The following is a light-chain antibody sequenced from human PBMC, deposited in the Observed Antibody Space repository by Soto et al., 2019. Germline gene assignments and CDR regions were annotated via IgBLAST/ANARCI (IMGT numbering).Light chain of an antibody. V-gene: IGKV1-33*01. CDR2: DAS. CDR3: QQYDNLPLT. J-gene: IGKJ4*01. Sequence: DIQMAQSPSSLSASVGDRVTITCQASQDISNYLHWYQQKPGKAPKLLIYDASNLETGGPSRFSGSGSGTDFTFTISSLQPEDIATYYCQQYDNLPLTFGGVTKV. CDR1: QDISNY.